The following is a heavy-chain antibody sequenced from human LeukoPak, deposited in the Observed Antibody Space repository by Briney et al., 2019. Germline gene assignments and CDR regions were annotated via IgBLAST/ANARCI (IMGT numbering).Heavy chain of an antibody. Sequence: ASVKVSCKASGYTLTGYYMHWVRQAPGQGLEWMGRINPNSGGTNYAQKFQGRVTMTRDTSISTAYMELSRLRSDDTAVYYCASHASSIAARPNYYYYMDVWGKGTTVTVSS. CDR2: INPNSGGT. J-gene: IGHJ6*03. CDR3: ASHASSIAARPNYYYYMDV. V-gene: IGHV1-2*06. D-gene: IGHD6-6*01. CDR1: GYTLTGYY.